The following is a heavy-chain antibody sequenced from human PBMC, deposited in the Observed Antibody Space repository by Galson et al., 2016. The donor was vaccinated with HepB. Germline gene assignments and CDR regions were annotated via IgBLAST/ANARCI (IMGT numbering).Heavy chain of an antibody. V-gene: IGHV3-30*18. CDR3: GKRIPVGGSWGGGLDY. Sequence: SLRLSCAASGFSFRNYGMHWVRQAPGKGLEWVAAISYDGSPKYYADSVKGRFTISRDNSKNTVYLQANSLRAEDTAVYYCGKRIPVGGSWGGGLDYWGQGTLVTVSS. J-gene: IGHJ4*02. CDR1: GFSFRNYG. CDR2: ISYDGSPK. D-gene: IGHD6-19*01.